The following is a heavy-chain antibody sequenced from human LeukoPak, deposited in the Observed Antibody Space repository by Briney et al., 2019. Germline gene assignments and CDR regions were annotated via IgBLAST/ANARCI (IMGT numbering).Heavy chain of an antibody. J-gene: IGHJ6*02. D-gene: IGHD4-17*01. CDR1: GGSISSSSYY. CDR2: IYYSGST. Sequence: PSETLSLTCTVSGGSISSSSYYWGWIRQPPGKGLEWIGSIYYSGSTNYNPSLESRVTISVDTSKNQFSLKLSSVTAADTAVYYCARDSLIDYGDYANYYYGMDVWGQGTTVTVSS. CDR3: ARDSLIDYGDYANYYYGMDV. V-gene: IGHV4-39*07.